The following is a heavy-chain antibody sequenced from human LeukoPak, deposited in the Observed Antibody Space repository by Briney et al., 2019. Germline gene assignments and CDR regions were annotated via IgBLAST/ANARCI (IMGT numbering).Heavy chain of an antibody. CDR1: GYTFTSYG. J-gene: IGHJ1*01. V-gene: IGHV1-18*01. Sequence: GASVKVSCKASGYTFTSYGISWVRQAPGQGLEWMGWISAYNGNTNYAQELQGRVTMTTDTSTSTAYMELRSLRSDDTAVYYCAREGEGCDYYDSSGYPKPCEYFQHWGQGTLVTVSS. CDR3: AREGEGCDYYDSSGYPKPCEYFQH. D-gene: IGHD3-22*01. CDR2: ISAYNGNT.